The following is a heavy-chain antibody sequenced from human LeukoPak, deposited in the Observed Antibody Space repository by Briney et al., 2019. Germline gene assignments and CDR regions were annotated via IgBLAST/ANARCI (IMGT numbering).Heavy chain of an antibody. CDR1: GFTFSSYG. Sequence: PGGSLRLSCAASGFTFSSYGMSWVRQAPGKGLEWVGRIESKTDGGTTDYAAPVKGRFTISRDDSTNTLYLQMNSLKSEDTAVYYCTTYGSGRKFDYWGQGILVTVSS. D-gene: IGHD3-10*01. CDR2: IESKTDGGTT. J-gene: IGHJ4*02. V-gene: IGHV3-15*04. CDR3: TTYGSGRKFDY.